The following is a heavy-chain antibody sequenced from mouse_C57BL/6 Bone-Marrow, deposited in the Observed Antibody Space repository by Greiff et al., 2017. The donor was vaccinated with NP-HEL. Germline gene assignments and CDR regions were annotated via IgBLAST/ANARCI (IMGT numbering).Heavy chain of an antibody. J-gene: IGHJ2*01. D-gene: IGHD1-1*01. Sequence: VMLVESGAELARPGASVKLSCKASGYTFTSYGISWVKQRTGQGLEWIGEIYPRSGNTYYNEKFKGKATLTADKSSSTAYMELRSLTSEDSAVYFCARKGFGNYGSSYWGQGTTLTVSS. V-gene: IGHV1-81*01. CDR3: ARKGFGNYGSSY. CDR1: GYTFTSYG. CDR2: IYPRSGNT.